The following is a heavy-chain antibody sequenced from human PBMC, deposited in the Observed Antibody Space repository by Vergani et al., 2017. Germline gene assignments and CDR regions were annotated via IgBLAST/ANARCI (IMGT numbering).Heavy chain of an antibody. CDR2: SSGSGGST. CDR3: AKDRENHYYYYYMDV. V-gene: IGHV3-23*01. D-gene: IGHD1-14*01. CDR1: GFTFRSYA. J-gene: IGHJ6*03. Sequence: EVQLLESGGGLVQPGGSLRLSCAASGFTFRSYAMSWVRQAPGKGLEWVSASSGSGGSTFYADSVKGRFTISRDNSKNTLYLQMNSPRAEDTAVYYCAKDRENHYYYYYMDVWGKGTTVTVSS.